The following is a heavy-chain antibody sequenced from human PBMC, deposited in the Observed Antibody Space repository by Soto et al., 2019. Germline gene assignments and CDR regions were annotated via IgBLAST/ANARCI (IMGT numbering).Heavy chain of an antibody. Sequence: ASVKVSCKASGYTFTSYAVHWVRQAPGQGLEWMGWINTGNGNIKYSQKFQGRVTITRDTSASTAYMELSSLRSEDTAVYHCAREHSSSWYFDYWGQGTLVTVSS. CDR3: AREHSSSWYFDY. V-gene: IGHV1-3*04. J-gene: IGHJ4*02. D-gene: IGHD6-13*01. CDR1: GYTFTSYA. CDR2: INTGNGNI.